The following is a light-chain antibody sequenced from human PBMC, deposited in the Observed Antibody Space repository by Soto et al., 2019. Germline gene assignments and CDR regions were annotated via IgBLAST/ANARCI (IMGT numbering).Light chain of an antibody. CDR1: QSVSSNY. CDR3: QQFDRSLPSWT. V-gene: IGKV3-20*01. J-gene: IGKJ1*01. Sequence: ETVLTQSPGTLSLSPGERATPSCRASQSVSSNYLAWYQHIPGQAPRLLIYGASTRATGIPDRFSGSGSGTDFTLTSSRLEPEDFAVYYCQQFDRSLPSWTFGQGTKVE. CDR2: GAS.